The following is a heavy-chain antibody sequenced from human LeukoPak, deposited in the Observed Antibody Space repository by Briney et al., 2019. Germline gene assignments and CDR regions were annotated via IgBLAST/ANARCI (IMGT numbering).Heavy chain of an antibody. CDR3: AKVMNRLYNSGWYHFDF. CDR2: INPDSGGT. Sequence: VSVKVSCKASGYTFTGYYIRWVRQAPGQGLEWMGWINPDSGGTNYAQKFQGRVTMTRDTSISTAYMELRRLTPDDTAVYYCAKVMNRLYNSGWYHFDFWGQGTLVTVSS. J-gene: IGHJ4*02. CDR1: GYTFTGYY. V-gene: IGHV1-2*02. D-gene: IGHD6-19*01.